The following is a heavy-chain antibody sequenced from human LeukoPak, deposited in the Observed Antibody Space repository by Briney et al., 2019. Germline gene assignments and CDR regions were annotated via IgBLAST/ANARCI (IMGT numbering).Heavy chain of an antibody. J-gene: IGHJ4*02. V-gene: IGHV1-8*03. CDR3: ARVGVVPAADFDY. Sequence: ASVKVSCKASGYTFTSYDINWVRQATGQGLGWMGWMNPNSGNTGYAQKFQGRVTITRNTSISTAYMELSSLRSEVTAVYYCARVGVVPAADFDYWGQGTLVTVSS. D-gene: IGHD2-2*01. CDR2: MNPNSGNT. CDR1: GYTFTSYD.